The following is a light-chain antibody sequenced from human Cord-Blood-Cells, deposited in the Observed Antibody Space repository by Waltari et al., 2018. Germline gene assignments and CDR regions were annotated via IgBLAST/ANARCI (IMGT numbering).Light chain of an antibody. Sequence: QSALTQTASVSGSPGQSITISCTGTSSDVGGYNYVPWYQQHPGKAPKLMIYDVSNRPSGVSNRFSGSKSGNTASLTISGLQAEDEADYYCSSYTSSSTVVFGGGTKLTVL. CDR3: SSYTSSSTVV. J-gene: IGLJ2*01. CDR2: DVS. V-gene: IGLV2-14*01. CDR1: SSDVGGYNY.